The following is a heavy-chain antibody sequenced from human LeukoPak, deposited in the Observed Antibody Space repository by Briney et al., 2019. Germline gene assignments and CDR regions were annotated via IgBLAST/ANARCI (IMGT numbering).Heavy chain of an antibody. CDR3: ARVRAAAGTGYYYDYYMDV. J-gene: IGHJ6*03. D-gene: IGHD6-13*01. CDR2: INHSGST. CDR1: GGSFSGYY. Sequence: SETLSLTCAVYGGSFSGYYWSWIRQPPGKGLEWIGEINHSGSTNYNPSLKSRVTISVDTSKNQFSLKLSSVTAADTAVYYCARVRAAAGTGYYYDYYMDVWGKGTTFTVSS. V-gene: IGHV4-34*01.